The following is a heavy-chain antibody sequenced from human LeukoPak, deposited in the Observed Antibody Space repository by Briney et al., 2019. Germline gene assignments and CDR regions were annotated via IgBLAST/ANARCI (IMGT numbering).Heavy chain of an antibody. D-gene: IGHD2-2*01. CDR3: ARDAPCPDY. V-gene: IGHV3-48*03. Sequence: QPGGSLRLSCAASGFTFSSYEMNWVRQAPGKGLEWVSYISSSGSTIYYADSVKGRFTISGDNAKNSLYLQMNSLRAEDTAVYYCARDAPCPDYWGQGTLVTVSS. CDR2: ISSSGSTI. J-gene: IGHJ4*02. CDR1: GFTFSSYE.